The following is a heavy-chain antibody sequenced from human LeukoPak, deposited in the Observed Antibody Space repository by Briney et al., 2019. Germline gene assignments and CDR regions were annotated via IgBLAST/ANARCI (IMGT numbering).Heavy chain of an antibody. CDR1: GGSISSSSYY. Sequence: SETLSLTCTVSGGSISSSSYYWGWIRQPPGKGLEWIGRIYYSGSTYYNPSLKSRVTISVDTSKNQFSLRLSSVTASDTAVYYCARQDGDYVWGSYRLDYWGQGTPVTVSS. J-gene: IGHJ4*02. CDR2: IYYSGST. D-gene: IGHD3-16*02. CDR3: ARQDGDYVWGSYRLDY. V-gene: IGHV4-39*01.